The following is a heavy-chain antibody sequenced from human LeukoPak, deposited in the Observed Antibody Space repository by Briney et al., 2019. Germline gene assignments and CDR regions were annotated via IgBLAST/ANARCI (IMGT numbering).Heavy chain of an antibody. V-gene: IGHV5-51*01. CDR3: TRFWGYSSGWSHSDY. CDR1: GYSFISYW. Sequence: LGESLKISCKASGYSFISYWIGWVRQMPGKGLEWMGIIYPADSDTRYSLSFQGQVTISADKSINTAYLQWSSLKASDTAMYYCTRFWGYSSGWSHSDYWGQGTLVTVSS. J-gene: IGHJ4*02. D-gene: IGHD6-19*01. CDR2: IYPADSDT.